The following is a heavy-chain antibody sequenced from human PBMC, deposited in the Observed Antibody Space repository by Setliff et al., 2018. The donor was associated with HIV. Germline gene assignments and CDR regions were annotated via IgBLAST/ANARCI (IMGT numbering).Heavy chain of an antibody. CDR1: GFTFSSYS. CDR2: ISSSSSYI. CDR3: ARAQSYDILTGYYLSAFDI. V-gene: IGHV3-21*01. Sequence: KPEGSLRLSCAASGFTFSSYSMNWVRQAPGKGLEWVSSISSSSSYIYYADSVKGRFTISRDNAKNSLYLQMNSLRAEDTAVYYCARAQSYDILTGYYLSAFDIWGQGTMVTVSS. J-gene: IGHJ3*02. D-gene: IGHD3-9*01.